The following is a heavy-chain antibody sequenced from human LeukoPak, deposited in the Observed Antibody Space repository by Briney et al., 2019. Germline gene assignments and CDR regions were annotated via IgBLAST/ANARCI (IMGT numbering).Heavy chain of an antibody. CDR2: ISAYNGNT. V-gene: IGHV1-18*01. Sequence: ASVKVSCKASGYTFTSYGISWVRQAPGQGLEWMGWISAYNGNTNYAQKLQGRVTMTTDTSTSTAYMELRSLRSDDTAVYYCARWGRYSSSWYSKGLYYFDYWGQGTLVTVSS. D-gene: IGHD6-13*01. CDR3: ARWGRYSSSWYSKGLYYFDY. CDR1: GYTFTSYG. J-gene: IGHJ4*02.